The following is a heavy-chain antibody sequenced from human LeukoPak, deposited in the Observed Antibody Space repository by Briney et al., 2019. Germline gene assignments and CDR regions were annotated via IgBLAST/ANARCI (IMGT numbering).Heavy chain of an antibody. J-gene: IGHJ4*02. Sequence: GGSLRLSCAASGFTFSSYWMSWVRQAPGKGLEWVANIKQDGSEKYYVDSVKGRFTISRDNSKNTLYLQMNSLRADDTAVYYCARGETSSSWPNDYWGQGTLVTVSS. CDR2: IKQDGSEK. CDR1: GFTFSSYW. CDR3: ARGETSSSWPNDY. V-gene: IGHV3-7*03. D-gene: IGHD6-13*01.